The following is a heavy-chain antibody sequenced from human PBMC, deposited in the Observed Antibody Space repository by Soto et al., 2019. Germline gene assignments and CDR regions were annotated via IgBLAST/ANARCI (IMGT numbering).Heavy chain of an antibody. CDR1: SGSIDNVYW. D-gene: IGHD3-22*01. J-gene: IGHJ3*02. CDR3: ARSTYYYDSSGYPDDAFDI. CDR2: IYYSGSA. V-gene: IGHV4-4*02. Sequence: LSLTCAVSSGSIDNVYWWSWVRQPPGKGLEWIGYIYYSGSAYYNPSLKSRVTISVDTSKNQFSLKLSSVTAADTAVYYCARSTYYYDSSGYPDDAFDIWGQGTMVTVSS.